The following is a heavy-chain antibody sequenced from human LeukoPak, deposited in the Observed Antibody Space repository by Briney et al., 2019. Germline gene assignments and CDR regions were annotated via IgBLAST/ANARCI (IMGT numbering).Heavy chain of an antibody. D-gene: IGHD2-8*01. V-gene: IGHV3-21*01. CDR2: IDSSSNFI. J-gene: IGHJ4*02. CDR1: GFTFSNYT. Sequence: NPGGSLRLPCAASGFTFSNYTMNWVRQAPGKGLEWVSSIDSSSNFIYYADSVKGRFTISRDDAKNSLYLQMNSLRAADTAVYYCAGVATLLMVYATFDYWGQGTLVTVSS. CDR3: AGVATLLMVYATFDY.